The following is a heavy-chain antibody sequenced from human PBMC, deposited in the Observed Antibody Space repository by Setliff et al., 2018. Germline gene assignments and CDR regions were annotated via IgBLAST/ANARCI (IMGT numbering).Heavy chain of an antibody. CDR2: IYYSGST. Sequence: PSETLSLTCTVSGGSISSSSYYWGWFRQPPGKGLEWIGSIYYSGSTYYTPSLKSRVTISVATSRNQFSLKLSSVTAADTAVYYCAGLGGSRGSGGFYYYYYYMDVWGKGTTVTVSS. CDR3: AGLGGSRGSGGFYYYYYYMDV. V-gene: IGHV4-39*01. D-gene: IGHD3-16*01. J-gene: IGHJ6*03. CDR1: GGSISSSSYY.